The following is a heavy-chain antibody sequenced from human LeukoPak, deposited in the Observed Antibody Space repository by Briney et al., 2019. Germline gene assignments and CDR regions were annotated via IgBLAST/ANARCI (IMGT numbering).Heavy chain of an antibody. D-gene: IGHD5-18*01. V-gene: IGHV3-30*14. CDR3: AGRGYSHYCFDY. CDR2: ISYAGSNN. CDR1: GLTLSSYT. Sequence: PGGSLRLSCAPSGLTLSSYTMDWARQATGKGLEGVARISYAGSNNYYADSVKGRFTISTDNSKNALYLQMNSLSAEDTAVYYCAGRGYSHYCFDYWGQGTLVTVSS. J-gene: IGHJ4*02.